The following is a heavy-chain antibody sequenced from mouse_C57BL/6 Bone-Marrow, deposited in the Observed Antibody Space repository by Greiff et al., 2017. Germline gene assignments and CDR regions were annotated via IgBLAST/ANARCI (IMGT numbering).Heavy chain of an antibody. CDR1: GFNINAYY. D-gene: IGHD2-3*01. J-gene: IGHJ4*01. V-gene: IGHV14-4*01. CDR2: FDPDNGDT. Sequence: VQLQQSGAELVRPGASVKMSCTASGFNINAYYMQWVKQSPEQGLEWIGWFDPDNGDTEYASKFQGKATITAETSSNTAYLQLSSLTSEDTAVYYCTTRWLLVYSMDYWGQGTTVTVSS. CDR3: TTRWLLVYSMDY.